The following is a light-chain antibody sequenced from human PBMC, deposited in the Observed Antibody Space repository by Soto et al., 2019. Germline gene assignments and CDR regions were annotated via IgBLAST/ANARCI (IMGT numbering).Light chain of an antibody. CDR1: QSVSIN. J-gene: IGKJ1*01. V-gene: IGKV3-15*01. CDR3: QHYNNWPPWT. CDR2: GAS. Sequence: ETVMTQSPATLSVSPGERVTLSCRASQSVSINLAWYQQKPGQAPRLLIYGASSRAPGVPARFGGSGSETEFTLTISGLQSEDFAVYYCQHYNNWPPWTFGQGTKVEVK.